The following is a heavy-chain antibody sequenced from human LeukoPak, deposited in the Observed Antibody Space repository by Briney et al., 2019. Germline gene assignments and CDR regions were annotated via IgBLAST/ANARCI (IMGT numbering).Heavy chain of an antibody. CDR3: AREKNYYFDS. CDR2: INPNNGVT. J-gene: IGHJ4*02. V-gene: IGHV1-2*02. D-gene: IGHD1-7*01. Sequence: GASVKVSCKASGGTFSSYAISWVRQAPGQGLEWMGWINPNNGVTNYAQKFQGRVTMTRDTSISTAFMEMSSLRSDEMAVYYCAREKNYYFDSWGQGTLVTVSS. CDR1: GGTFSSYA.